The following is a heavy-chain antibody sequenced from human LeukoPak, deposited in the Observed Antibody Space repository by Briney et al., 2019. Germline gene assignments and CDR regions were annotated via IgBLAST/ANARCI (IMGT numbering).Heavy chain of an antibody. V-gene: IGHV1-2*02. Sequence: GASVKVSCKASGYTFTGYYMHWVRQAPGQGLEWMGWINPNSGGTNYAQKFQGRVTMTRDTSISTAYMELSRLRSDDTAVYYCARIVPAGYSGYDPLDYWGQGTLVTVSS. D-gene: IGHD5-12*01. CDR2: INPNSGGT. CDR3: ARIVPAGYSGYDPLDY. CDR1: GYTFTGYY. J-gene: IGHJ4*02.